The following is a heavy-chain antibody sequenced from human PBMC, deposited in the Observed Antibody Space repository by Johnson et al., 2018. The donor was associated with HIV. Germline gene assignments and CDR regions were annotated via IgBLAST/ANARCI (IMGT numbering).Heavy chain of an antibody. J-gene: IGHJ3*02. CDR3: ASKAAGTMHAFDI. V-gene: IGHV3-23*04. CDR2: TNSDGSST. D-gene: IGHD6-13*01. Sequence: VLLVESGGGLVQPGGSLRLSCAASGFTFSSYAMSWVRQAPGKGLEWVSRTNSDGSSTNYADSVKGRFTISRDNSKNTLYLQMNSLRAEDTAVYYCASKAAGTMHAFDIWGQGTMVTVSS. CDR1: GFTFSSYA.